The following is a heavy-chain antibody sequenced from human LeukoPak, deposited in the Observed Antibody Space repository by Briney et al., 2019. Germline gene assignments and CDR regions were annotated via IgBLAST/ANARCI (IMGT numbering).Heavy chain of an antibody. CDR1: GFTVSTNY. D-gene: IGHD3-10*01. CDR2: IYSSGST. J-gene: IGHJ6*03. V-gene: IGHV3-53*01. CDR3: AREDRGDYYYYMDV. Sequence: GSLRLSCAGSGFTVSTNYMSWVRPAPGKGLEWGSVIYSSGSTYYADSVKGRFTISRDNCKNTLYLQMNSRRAEVMAVYYCAREDRGDYYYYMDVWGKGTTVTVSS.